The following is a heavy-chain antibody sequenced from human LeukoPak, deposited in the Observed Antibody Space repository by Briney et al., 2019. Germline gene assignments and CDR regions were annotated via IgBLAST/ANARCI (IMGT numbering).Heavy chain of an antibody. CDR3: ARERDVGVGTIDY. V-gene: IGHV1-2*06. CDR1: GYTFIDYW. CDR2: INLKTGGI. D-gene: IGHD3-3*01. J-gene: IGHJ4*02. Sequence: ASVKVSCKDSGYTFIDYWMHWVRQAPGQGLEWLGRINLKTGGINYAEKFQGRVTMTRDTSNSTAYLEVSRLRLDDTAVYFGARERDVGVGTIDYWGQGPLVRVSS.